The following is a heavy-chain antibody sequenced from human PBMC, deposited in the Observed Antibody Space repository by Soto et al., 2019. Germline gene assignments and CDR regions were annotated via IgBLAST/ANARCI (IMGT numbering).Heavy chain of an antibody. J-gene: IGHJ3*02. V-gene: IGHV3-64D*06. Sequence: GGSLRLSCTASGFSFNSYAMTWIRQAPGKGLEWVSAISSNGGSTYYADSVKGRFTISRDNSKNTLYLQMSSLRAEDTAVYYCVRDYGPVKGPFDIWGQGTMVTVSS. CDR1: GFSFNSYA. CDR3: VRDYGPVKGPFDI. D-gene: IGHD3-10*01. CDR2: ISSNGGST.